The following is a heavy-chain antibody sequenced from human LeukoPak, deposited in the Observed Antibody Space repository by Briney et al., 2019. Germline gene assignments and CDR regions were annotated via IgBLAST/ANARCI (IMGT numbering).Heavy chain of an antibody. V-gene: IGHV4-4*07. CDR1: GGSISSCY. J-gene: IGHJ4*02. CDR3: AREINNLGYCSSTSCYHDY. Sequence: SETLSLTCTVSGGSISSCYWSWIRQPAGKGLEWIGRTYTSGSTNYNPSLKSRVTMSVDTSTNQFSLKLTSVTAADTAVYYCAREINNLGYCSSTSCYHDYWGQGTLVTVSS. D-gene: IGHD2-2*01. CDR2: TYTSGST.